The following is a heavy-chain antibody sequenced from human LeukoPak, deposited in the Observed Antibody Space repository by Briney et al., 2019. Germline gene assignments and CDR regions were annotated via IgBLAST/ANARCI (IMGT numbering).Heavy chain of an antibody. V-gene: IGHV1-69*02. D-gene: IGHD2-2*01. CDR2: IIPILGIA. CDR1: GGTFSSYT. CDR3: ASLLGYCSSTSCAYGMDV. J-gene: IGHJ6*02. Sequence: GASVKVSCKASGGTFSSYTISWVRQAPGRGLEWMGTIIPILGIANYAQKFQGRVTITADKSTSTAYMELSSLRSEDTAVYYCASLLGYCSSTSCAYGMDVWGQGTTVTVSS.